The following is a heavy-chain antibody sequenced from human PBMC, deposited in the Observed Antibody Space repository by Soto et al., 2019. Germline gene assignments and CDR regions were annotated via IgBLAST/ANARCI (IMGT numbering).Heavy chain of an antibody. V-gene: IGHV3-15*07. Sequence: EVQVVESGGGLVKPGESLRLSCTVSGFSFINAWVTWVRQAPGKGLEWVGRMKSNTDGGTTDYAASVKGRFTISRDDSKKTMFLQMNSLKSEDTGVYYCFPRAWDGGTYFVYWGQGSLVSVPS. CDR1: GFSFINAW. CDR2: MKSNTDGGTT. CDR3: FPRAWDGGTYFVY. J-gene: IGHJ4*02. D-gene: IGHD1-26*01.